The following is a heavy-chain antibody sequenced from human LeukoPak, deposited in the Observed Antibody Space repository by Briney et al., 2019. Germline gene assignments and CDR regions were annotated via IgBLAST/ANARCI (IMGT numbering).Heavy chain of an antibody. V-gene: IGHV4-34*01. J-gene: IGHJ4*02. Sequence: SETLSLTCAVYGGSFSGYYWSWIRQPPGKGLEWIGEINHSGSTNYNPSLKSRVTISVDTSKNQFSLKLSSVTAADTAVYYCARRSGWYPFDYWGQGTLVTVSS. CDR1: GGSFSGYY. CDR2: INHSGST. CDR3: ARRSGWYPFDY. D-gene: IGHD6-19*01.